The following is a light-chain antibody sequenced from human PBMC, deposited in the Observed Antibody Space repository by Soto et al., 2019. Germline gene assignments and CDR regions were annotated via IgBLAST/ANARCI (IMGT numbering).Light chain of an antibody. CDR3: QQYYRLPYT. Sequence: DIVMTQSPDSLAVSLGERATINCKSSQSVLYSSNNKNFLAWYQQKPGQSPKLLIYWASTRESGVPDRFSGSGSGTDFTLTISSLQAEDVAVYYCQQYYRLPYTFGQGTKPEIK. CDR2: WAS. CDR1: QSVLYSSNNKNF. J-gene: IGKJ2*01. V-gene: IGKV4-1*01.